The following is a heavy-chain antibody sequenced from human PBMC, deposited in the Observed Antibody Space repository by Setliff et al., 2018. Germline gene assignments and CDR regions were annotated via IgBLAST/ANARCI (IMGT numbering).Heavy chain of an antibody. CDR3: ARETLPYYFDY. CDR1: GFTFSNSW. CDR2: IKQDGSEK. J-gene: IGHJ4*02. Sequence: SGGSLRLSCAASGFTFSNSWMSWVRQAPGKGLEWVANIKQDGSEKYYVDSVKGRFTISRDNAKNSLYLQMSSLRAEDTAVYYCARETLPYYFDYWGQGTLVTVSP. V-gene: IGHV3-7*01.